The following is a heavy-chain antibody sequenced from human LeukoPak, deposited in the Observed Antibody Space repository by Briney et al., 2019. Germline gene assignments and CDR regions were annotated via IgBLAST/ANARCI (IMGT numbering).Heavy chain of an antibody. CDR3: ARQTPDIVVVPAAIRSGWFDP. Sequence: SETLSLTCAVSGYSISSGYYWGRIRQPPGKGLEWIGSIYHSGSTYYNPSLKSRVTISVDTSKNQFSLKLSSVTAADTAVYYCARQTPDIVVVPAAIRSGWFDPWGQGTLVTVSS. J-gene: IGHJ5*02. CDR2: IYHSGST. V-gene: IGHV4-38-2*01. D-gene: IGHD2-2*02. CDR1: GYSISSGYY.